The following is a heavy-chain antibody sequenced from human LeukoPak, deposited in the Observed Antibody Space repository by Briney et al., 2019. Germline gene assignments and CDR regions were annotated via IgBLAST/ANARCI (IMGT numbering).Heavy chain of an antibody. J-gene: IGHJ4*02. CDR3: ATASGGTLDY. V-gene: IGHV1-46*01. CDR2: INPSGGST. D-gene: IGHD4-23*01. Sequence: ASVKVSCKASGYTFTSYYMHWVRQAPGQGLEWMGIINPSGGSTSYAQGFQGRVTMTRDTSTSTVYMDLSSLRSEDTAVYYCATASGGTLDYWGQGTLVTVSS. CDR1: GYTFTSYY.